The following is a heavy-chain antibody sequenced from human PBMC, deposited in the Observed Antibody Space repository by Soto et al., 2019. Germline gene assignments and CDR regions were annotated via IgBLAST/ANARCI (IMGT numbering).Heavy chain of an antibody. CDR3: ASDLYLGSSS. Sequence: SETLSLTCTVSGGSIRSGGYYWSWIRQHPGKGLEWIGYIYYSGSTYYNPSLKSRVTISVDTSKNQFSLKLSSVTAADTAVYYCASDLYLGSSSWGQGTLVTVSS. CDR1: GGSIRSGGYY. J-gene: IGHJ5*02. CDR2: IYYSGST. D-gene: IGHD6-13*01. V-gene: IGHV4-31*03.